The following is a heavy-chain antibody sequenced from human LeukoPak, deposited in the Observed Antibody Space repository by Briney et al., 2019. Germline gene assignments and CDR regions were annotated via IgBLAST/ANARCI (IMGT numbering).Heavy chain of an antibody. Sequence: GGSLRLSCTASGFTFGDYAMSWVRQAPGKGLEWVGFIRSKAYGGTTEYAASVKGRFTISRDDSKNIAYLQMNSLKTEDTAVYYCTRCPHQYSSGWYAHWGQGTLVTVSS. V-gene: IGHV3-49*04. CDR3: TRCPHQYSSGWYAH. J-gene: IGHJ4*02. CDR2: IRSKAYGGTT. D-gene: IGHD6-19*01. CDR1: GFTFGDYA.